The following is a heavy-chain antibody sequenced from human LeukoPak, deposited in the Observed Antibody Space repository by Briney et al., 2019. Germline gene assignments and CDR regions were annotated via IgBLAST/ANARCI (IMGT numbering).Heavy chain of an antibody. D-gene: IGHD3-22*01. J-gene: IGHJ4*02. CDR1: GGSISSYY. Sequence: SETLSLTCTVSGGSISSYYWSWIRQPPGKGLEWIGYIYYSGSTNYNPSLKSRVTISVDTSKNQLSLKLSSVTAADTAVYYCARVSSYYYDSSGYYKQTYYFDYWGQGTLVTVSS. CDR2: IYYSGST. CDR3: ARVSSYYYDSSGYYKQTYYFDY. V-gene: IGHV4-59*01.